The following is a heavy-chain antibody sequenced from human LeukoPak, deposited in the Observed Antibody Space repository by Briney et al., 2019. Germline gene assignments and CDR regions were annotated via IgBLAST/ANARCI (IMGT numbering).Heavy chain of an antibody. CDR3: AELGITMIGGV. CDR1: GFTFSSYW. CDR2: IKQDGSEK. Sequence: GGSLRLSCAASGFTFSSYWMSWVRQAPGKGLEWVANIKQDGSEKYYVDSVKGRFTISRDNAKNSLYLQVSGLRVEDTAVYYCAELGITMIGGVWGKGTTVTISS. J-gene: IGHJ6*04. V-gene: IGHV3-7*01. D-gene: IGHD3-10*02.